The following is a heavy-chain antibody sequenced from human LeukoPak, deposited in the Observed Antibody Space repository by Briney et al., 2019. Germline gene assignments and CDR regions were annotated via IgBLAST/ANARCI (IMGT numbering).Heavy chain of an antibody. D-gene: IGHD6-19*01. V-gene: IGHV3-21*01. CDR3: ARDGYSSGWSDPDY. CDR2: ISSSSSYI. J-gene: IGHJ4*02. CDR1: GFTFSSYS. Sequence: GGSLRLSCAASGFTFSSYSMNWVRQAPGKGLVWVSSISSSSSYIYYADSVKGRFTISRDNAKNSLYLQMNSLRAEDTAVYYCARDGYSSGWSDPDYWGQGTLVTVSS.